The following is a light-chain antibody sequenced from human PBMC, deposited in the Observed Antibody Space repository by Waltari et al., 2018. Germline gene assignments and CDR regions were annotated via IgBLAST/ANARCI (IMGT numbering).Light chain of an antibody. CDR1: SSDVGSYNL. CDR2: AVR. Sequence: QSALTQPASVSGSPGQSITISCTGTSSDVGSYNLVPWYHPPPGKAPKLMIYAVRKRPSGVSNRFSGSKSGNTASLTISGLQAEDEADYYCCSYAGSKNPYVFGTGTKVTVL. J-gene: IGLJ1*01. V-gene: IGLV2-23*02. CDR3: CSYAGSKNPYV.